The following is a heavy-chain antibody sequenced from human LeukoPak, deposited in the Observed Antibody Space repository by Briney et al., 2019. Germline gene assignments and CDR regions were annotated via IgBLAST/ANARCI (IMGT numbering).Heavy chain of an antibody. CDR2: IYYSGST. V-gene: IGHV4-39*01. CDR3: ARHPKGYYYYGMDV. Sequence: SETLSLTCTVSGGSISSSSYYWGWIRQPPGKGLEWIGSIYYSGSTYYNPSLKSRVTISVDTSKNQFSLKLSSVTAADTAVYYCARHPKGYYYYGMDVWGQGTTVTVSS. CDR1: GGSISSSSYY. J-gene: IGHJ6*02.